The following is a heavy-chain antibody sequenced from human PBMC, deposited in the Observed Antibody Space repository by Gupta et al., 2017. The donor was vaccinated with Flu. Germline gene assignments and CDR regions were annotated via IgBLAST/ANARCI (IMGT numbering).Heavy chain of an antibody. CDR1: FYGTA. Sequence: FYGTAMYWIRQAPGKGLEWVATINDSGASTHYADSVKGRFTISRDNSKNTLYLQINSLSAEDTAVYYGAKPLWFGEVFDYWGQGTLVTVSS. D-gene: IGHD3-10*01. CDR2: INDSGAST. CDR3: AKPLWFGEVFDY. J-gene: IGHJ4*02. V-gene: IGHV3-23*01.